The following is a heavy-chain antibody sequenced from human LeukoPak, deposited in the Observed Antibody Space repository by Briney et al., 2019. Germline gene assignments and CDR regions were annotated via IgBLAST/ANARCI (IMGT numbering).Heavy chain of an antibody. CDR1: GFTFSNYG. CDR3: ARRCSTSCYFSDY. V-gene: IGHV4-34*01. CDR2: INHSGST. D-gene: IGHD2-2*01. Sequence: GSLGLSCAGSGFTFSNYGMTWVRQAPGKGLEWIGEINHSGSTNYNPSLKSRVTISVDTSKNQFSLKLSSVTAADTAVYYCARRCSTSCYFSDYWGQGTLVTVSS. J-gene: IGHJ4*02.